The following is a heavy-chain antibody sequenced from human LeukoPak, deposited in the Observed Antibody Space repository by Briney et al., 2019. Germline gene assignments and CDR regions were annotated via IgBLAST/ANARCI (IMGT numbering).Heavy chain of an antibody. V-gene: IGHV3-30*02. CDR2: IRYDGSYK. CDR3: AKDGGVRGPDYYYYMDV. Sequence: PGGSLRLSCAASGFTFSSYGMHWVRQAPGKGLKWVAFIRYDGSYKKYADSVKGRFTISRDNSKNTLYLQMNSLRAEDTAVYYCAKDGGVRGPDYYYYMDVWGKGTTVTISS. CDR1: GFTFSSYG. D-gene: IGHD3-10*01. J-gene: IGHJ6*03.